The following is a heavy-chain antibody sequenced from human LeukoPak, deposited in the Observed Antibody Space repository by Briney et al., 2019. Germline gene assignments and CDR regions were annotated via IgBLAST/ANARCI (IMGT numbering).Heavy chain of an antibody. CDR3: AKAAVYSSSWTPFDD. CDR1: GFTFSLFG. D-gene: IGHD6-13*01. Sequence: GGSLRLSCAASGFTFSLFGMHWVRQAPGKGLEWVALMSADGSHMYYADSVKGRFTISGDNSGNTLYLQMNSLRTEDTALYFCAKAAVYSSSWTPFDDWGQGTLVTVSS. CDR2: MSADGSHM. V-gene: IGHV3-30*18. J-gene: IGHJ4*02.